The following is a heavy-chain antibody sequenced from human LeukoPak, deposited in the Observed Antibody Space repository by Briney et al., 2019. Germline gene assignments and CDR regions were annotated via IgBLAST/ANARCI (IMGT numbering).Heavy chain of an antibody. CDR2: IIPIFGTA. Sequence: ASVKVSCKASGGTFSSYAISWVRQAPGQGLEWMGGIIPIFGTANYAQKFQGRVTITADESTSTAYMELSSLRSEDTAVYYCARDYSGYSSGWYFDYWGQGTLVTVSS. J-gene: IGHJ4*02. V-gene: IGHV1-69*13. CDR1: GGTFSSYA. CDR3: ARDYSGYSSGWYFDY. D-gene: IGHD6-19*01.